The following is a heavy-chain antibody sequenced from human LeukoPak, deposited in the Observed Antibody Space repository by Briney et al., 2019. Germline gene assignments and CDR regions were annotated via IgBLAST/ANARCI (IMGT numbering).Heavy chain of an antibody. Sequence: GGSLRLSCAASGFTFSSYAMHWVRQAPGKGLEWVAVISYDGSNKYYADSVKGRFTISRDNSKNTLYLQMNSLRAEDTAVYYSAREVWVGAVDYWGQGTLVTVSS. CDR1: GFTFSSYA. D-gene: IGHD1-26*01. CDR3: AREVWVGAVDY. CDR2: ISYDGSNK. J-gene: IGHJ4*02. V-gene: IGHV3-30*04.